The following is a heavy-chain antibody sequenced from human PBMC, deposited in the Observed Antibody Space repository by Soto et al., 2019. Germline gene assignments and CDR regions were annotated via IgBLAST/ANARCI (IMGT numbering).Heavy chain of an antibody. CDR3: ARDDSGFSGSHYIDYFNY. V-gene: IGHV1-69*04. Sequence: ASVKVSCKASGGTFSSYTISWVRQAPGQGLEWMGRIIPILGIAHYAQKYQGRVTITADKSTSTAYMELSSLTSEDTAVYYCARDDSGFSGSHYIDYFNYWGQGALVTVSS. CDR2: IIPILGIA. CDR1: GGTFSSYT. D-gene: IGHD1-26*01. J-gene: IGHJ4*02.